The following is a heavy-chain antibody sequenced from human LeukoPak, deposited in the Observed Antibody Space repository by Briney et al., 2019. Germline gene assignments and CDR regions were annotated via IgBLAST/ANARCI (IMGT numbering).Heavy chain of an antibody. Sequence: GGSLRLSCAASGFTFSSYGMHWVRQAPGKGLEWVAVISYDGSNKYYADSVKGRFTISRDNSKNTLYLQMNSLRAEDTAVYYCAKDLAGITMIRGVPRGWFDPWGQGTLVTVSS. CDR2: ISYDGSNK. CDR3: AKDLAGITMIRGVPRGWFDP. J-gene: IGHJ5*02. CDR1: GFTFSSYG. D-gene: IGHD3-10*01. V-gene: IGHV3-30*18.